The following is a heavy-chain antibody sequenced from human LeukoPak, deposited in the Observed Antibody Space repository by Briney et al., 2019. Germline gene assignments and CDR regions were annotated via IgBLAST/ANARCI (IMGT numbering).Heavy chain of an antibody. V-gene: IGHV3-21*01. D-gene: IGHD4-23*01. CDR3: ARFYGGKYFDY. J-gene: IGHJ4*02. CDR2: ISSSSSYI. CDR1: GFTFSSYS. Sequence: GGSLRLSCAASGFTFSSYSMNWVRQAPGKGLEWVSSISSSSSYIYYADSVKGRFTISRDNAKNSLDLQMNSLRAEDTAVYYCARFYGGKYFDYWGQGTLVTVSS.